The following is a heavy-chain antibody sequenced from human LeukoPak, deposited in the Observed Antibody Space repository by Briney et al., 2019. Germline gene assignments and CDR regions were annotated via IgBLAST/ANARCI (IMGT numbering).Heavy chain of an antibody. D-gene: IGHD6-13*01. V-gene: IGHV4-4*07. Sequence: PSETLSLTCTVSGGSISSYYWSWIRQPAGKGLEWIGRIYTSGSTNYNPSLKSRVTMSVDTSKNQFSPKLSSVTAADTAVYYCARVGSSWSHNWFDPWGQGTLVTVSS. J-gene: IGHJ5*02. CDR3: ARVGSSWSHNWFDP. CDR2: IYTSGST. CDR1: GGSISSYY.